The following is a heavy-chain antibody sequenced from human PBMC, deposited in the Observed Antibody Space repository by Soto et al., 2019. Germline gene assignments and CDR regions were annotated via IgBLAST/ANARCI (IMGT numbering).Heavy chain of an antibody. J-gene: IGHJ4*01. D-gene: IGHD4-4*01. CDR3: AREAYSNSTFDY. V-gene: IGHV1-69*04. CDR2: IIPILGIA. CDR1: LGTYSSYA. Sequence: SGKVSCKDSLGTYSSYAISWVPQAPGKGLEWGGRIIPILGIANYAHKFQGRVTITADKSTSTAYMELSSLRSEDTAVYYCAREAYSNSTFDYWGRRTVVTVSS.